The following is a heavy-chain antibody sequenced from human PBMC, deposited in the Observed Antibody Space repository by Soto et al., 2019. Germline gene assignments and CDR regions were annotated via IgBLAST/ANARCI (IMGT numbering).Heavy chain of an antibody. J-gene: IGHJ4*02. CDR2: ISWNSGSI. CDR3: AKDIGGGWNYVGGYFDY. D-gene: IGHD1-7*01. V-gene: IGHV3-9*01. CDR1: GFTFDDYA. Sequence: EVQLVESGGGLVQPGRSLRLSCAASGFTFDDYAMHWVRQAPGKGLEWVSGISWNSGSIGYADSVKGRFTISRDNAKNSLYLQMNSLRDEDTALYYCAKDIGGGWNYVGGYFDYWGQGTLVTVSS.